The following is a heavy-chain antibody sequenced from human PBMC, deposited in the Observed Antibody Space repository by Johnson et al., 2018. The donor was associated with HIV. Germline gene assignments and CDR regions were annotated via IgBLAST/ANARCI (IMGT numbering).Heavy chain of an antibody. V-gene: IGHV3-33*06. CDR1: GFTFSSYG. J-gene: IGHJ3*02. CDR2: IWYDGSNK. Sequence: QVQLVESGGGVVQPGRSLRLSCAASGFTFSSYGMHWVRQAPGKGLEWVAVIWYDGSNKYYGDSVKCRFSISRDNSKKKLYLQMNSLRPEDTAVYYCAKDRAEVVVVHDALDMWGQGTMVTVSS. CDR3: AKDRAEVVVVHDALDM. D-gene: IGHD3-22*01.